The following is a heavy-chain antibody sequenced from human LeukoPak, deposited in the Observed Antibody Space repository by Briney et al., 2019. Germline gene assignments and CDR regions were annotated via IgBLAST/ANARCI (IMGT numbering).Heavy chain of an antibody. V-gene: IGHV3-53*01. J-gene: IGHJ4*02. CDR3: ARETGVYYFDY. CDR2: IYSGGNT. Sequence: PGGSLRLSCAASGFTVSSNYMSWVRQAPGKGLEWVSVIYSGGNTYYADSVKGRFTISRDNSKNTLYLHMNSLRAEDTAVYYCARETGVYYFDYWGQGTLVTVSS. D-gene: IGHD6-13*01. CDR1: GFTVSSNY.